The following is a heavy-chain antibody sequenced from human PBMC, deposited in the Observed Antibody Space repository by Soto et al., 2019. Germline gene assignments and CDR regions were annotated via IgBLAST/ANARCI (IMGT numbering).Heavy chain of an antibody. V-gene: IGHV3-53*02. CDR2: IYSGGST. Sequence: EVQLVETGGGLIQPGGSLRLSCAASGFTVSSNYMSWVRQAPGKGLEWVSVIYSGGSTYYADSVKGRFTISRANSKNTLYLQMNSLRAEDTAVYYCATRHITGTTRAFDIWGQGTMVTVSS. D-gene: IGHD1-7*01. CDR1: GFTVSSNY. CDR3: ATRHITGTTRAFDI. J-gene: IGHJ3*02.